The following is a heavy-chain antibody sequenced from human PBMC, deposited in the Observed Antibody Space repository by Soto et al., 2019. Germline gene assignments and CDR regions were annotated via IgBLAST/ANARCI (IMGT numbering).Heavy chain of an antibody. CDR3: AGAAYSSSWYALHYYYYYGMDV. J-gene: IGHJ6*02. D-gene: IGHD6-13*01. V-gene: IGHV1-69*06. Sequence: ASVKVSCKASGGTFSSYAISWVRQAPGQGLEWMGGIIPIFGTANYAQKFQGRVTITADKSTSTAYMELSSLRSEDTAVYYCAGAAYSSSWYALHYYYYYGMDVWGQGTTVTVSS. CDR2: IIPIFGTA. CDR1: GGTFSSYA.